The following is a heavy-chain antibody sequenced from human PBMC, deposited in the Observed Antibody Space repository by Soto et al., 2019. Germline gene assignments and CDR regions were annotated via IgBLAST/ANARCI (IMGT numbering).Heavy chain of an antibody. CDR3: ARDLGYGNYGTDF. Sequence: QVQLVQSGAEVKKPGASVKVSCQASGYSFSNNGISWVRQAPGQGFEWMGWINGDNGNTNDAQKFQGRVTMTTDTSTSTDYMELRSLRSDDTSVYYCARDLGYGNYGTDFWGQGTLVTVSS. CDR1: GYSFSNNG. V-gene: IGHV1-18*04. D-gene: IGHD4-17*01. J-gene: IGHJ4*02. CDR2: INGDNGNT.